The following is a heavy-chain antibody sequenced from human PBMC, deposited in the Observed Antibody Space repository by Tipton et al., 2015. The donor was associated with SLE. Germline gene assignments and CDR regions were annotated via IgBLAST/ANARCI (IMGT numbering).Heavy chain of an antibody. Sequence: GLVKPSETLSLTCSVSGDSISDGDYYWGWIRQPPGKGLEWIGTIYYNGRTYYSPSLTGRVTISLDTSENQFSLHLNSVTAADTALYYCAKTYCSESSSCQYFYRWGQGTLVTVSS. CDR1: GDSISDGDYY. CDR2: IYYNGRT. J-gene: IGHJ1*01. D-gene: IGHD2-15*01. CDR3: AKTYCSESSSCQYFYR. V-gene: IGHV4-39*07.